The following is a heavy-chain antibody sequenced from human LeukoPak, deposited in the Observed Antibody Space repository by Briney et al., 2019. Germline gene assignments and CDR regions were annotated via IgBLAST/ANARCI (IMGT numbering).Heavy chain of an antibody. CDR3: ARDFGVGVPGSYYGMDV. CDR1: GFTFRMSG. D-gene: IGHD3-16*01. Sequence: PGTSLRLSCATSGFTFRMSGVHWVRQAPGKGLEWVALMSSDGIKSYYADSVKGRFTISRDNARNSLYLQMNSLRAEDTAVYYCARDFGVGVPGSYYGMDVWGQGTTVTVSS. V-gene: IGHV3-30*04. J-gene: IGHJ6*02. CDR2: MSSDGIKS.